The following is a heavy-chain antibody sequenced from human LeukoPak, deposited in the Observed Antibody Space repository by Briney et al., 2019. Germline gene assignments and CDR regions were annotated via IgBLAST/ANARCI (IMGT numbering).Heavy chain of an antibody. CDR3: ARGPTFYDYVWGSYRYYYGMDV. Sequence: SETLSLTCTVSGGSISSYYWSWIRQPPGKGLEWIGYIYYSWSTNYNPSLKSRVTISVDTSKNQFSLKLSSVTAADTAVYYCARGPTFYDYVWGSYRYYYGMDVWGQGTTVTVSS. D-gene: IGHD3-16*02. CDR2: IYYSWST. J-gene: IGHJ6*02. CDR1: GGSISSYY. V-gene: IGHV4-59*01.